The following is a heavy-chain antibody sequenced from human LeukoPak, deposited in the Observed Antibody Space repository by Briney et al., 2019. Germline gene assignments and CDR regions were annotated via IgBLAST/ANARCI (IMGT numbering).Heavy chain of an antibody. CDR3: ARDPSGYEDQFDY. D-gene: IGHD5-12*01. CDR1: GYTFTGYY. V-gene: IGHV1-2*02. J-gene: IGHJ4*02. CDR2: INPNSGGT. Sequence: GASVKVSCKASGYTFTGYYMHWLRQAPGQGLEWMGWINPNSGGTNYAQKFQGRVTMTRDTSISTAYMELSRLRSDDTAVYYCARDPSGYEDQFDYWGQGTLVTVSS.